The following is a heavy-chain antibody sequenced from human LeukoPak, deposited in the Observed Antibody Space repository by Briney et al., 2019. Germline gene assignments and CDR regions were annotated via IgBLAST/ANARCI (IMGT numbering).Heavy chain of an antibody. CDR3: AKNIAAPGRDSYYLYGMDV. D-gene: IGHD6-25*01. Sequence: GGSLRLSCAASGFIFSGYWMTWVRQAPGKGLEWVASIKQDGSDQHYVDAVEGRFTISRDNAKNSLYLQTNNLRADDTAVYYCAKNIAAPGRDSYYLYGMDVWGQGTTVTVSS. V-gene: IGHV3-7*01. CDR1: GFIFSGYW. CDR2: IKQDGSDQ. J-gene: IGHJ6*02.